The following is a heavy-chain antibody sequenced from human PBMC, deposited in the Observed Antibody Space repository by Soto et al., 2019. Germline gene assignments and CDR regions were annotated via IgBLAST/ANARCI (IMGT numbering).Heavy chain of an antibody. V-gene: IGHV3-11*06. J-gene: IGHJ4*02. D-gene: IGHD1-1*01. Sequence: PGGSLRLSCEGSGFTFSDYYISWIRQAPGKGLEWISYSSNSGTFSRYADSVKGRFSISRDNTKNLLYLQMNNLRAEDTAVYYCARSGDNYNRLDYWGQGTPVTVSS. CDR1: GFTFSDYY. CDR3: ARSGDNYNRLDY. CDR2: SSNSGTFS.